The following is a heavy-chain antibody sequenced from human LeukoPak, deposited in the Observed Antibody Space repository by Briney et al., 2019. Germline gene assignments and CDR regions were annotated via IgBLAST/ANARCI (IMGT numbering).Heavy chain of an antibody. V-gene: IGHV1-46*01. CDR1: GYTFTSYY. CDR3: ARDRRDFWSGYKGRLDY. D-gene: IGHD3-3*01. J-gene: IGHJ4*02. CDR2: INPSGGST. Sequence: APVKVSCKASGYTFTSYYMHWVRQAPGQGLEWMGIINPSGGSTSYAQKFQGRVTMTRDMSTSTVYMELSSLRSEDTAVYYCARDRRDFWSGYKGRLDYWGQGTLVTVSS.